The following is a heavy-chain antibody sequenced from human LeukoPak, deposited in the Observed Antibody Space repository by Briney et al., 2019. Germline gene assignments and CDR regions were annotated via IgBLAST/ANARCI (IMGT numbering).Heavy chain of an antibody. CDR1: GFTFSSHW. V-gene: IGHV3-7*01. CDR3: ARERYKGFDY. Sequence: GGALRLSCAASGFTFSSHWMSSVPQAPGKGLEWVANIKYEGSEKYYVDSVKRRFTISRDNEKTSLYLQMNSLSAEDTAVYYCARERYKGFDYWGQGTLVTVSS. D-gene: IGHD1-1*01. J-gene: IGHJ4*02. CDR2: IKYEGSEK.